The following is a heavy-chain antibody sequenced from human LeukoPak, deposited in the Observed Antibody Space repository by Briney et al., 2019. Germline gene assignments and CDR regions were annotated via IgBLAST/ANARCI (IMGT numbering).Heavy chain of an antibody. CDR2: ITTNTGNP. J-gene: IGHJ3*02. CDR1: GYTFTTYA. D-gene: IGHD4/OR15-4a*01. Sequence: ASVKVSCKASGYTFTTYAMNWVRQAPGQGLEWMGWITTNTGNPTYAQGFTGRFVFSLDTSVSTAFLQISSLKAEDTAVYYCARDGARLDIWGQGTTVTVSS. CDR3: ARDGARLDI. V-gene: IGHV7-4-1*02.